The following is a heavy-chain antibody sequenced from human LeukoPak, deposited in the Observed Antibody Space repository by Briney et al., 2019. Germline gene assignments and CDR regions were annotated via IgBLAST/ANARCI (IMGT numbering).Heavy chain of an antibody. CDR3: ARGGGGYSYGYGY. D-gene: IGHD5-18*01. CDR1: GFTFSSYS. J-gene: IGHJ4*02. V-gene: IGHV3-48*04. CDR2: ISSSSSTI. Sequence: GGSLRLSCAASGFTFSSYSMNWVRQAPGKGLEWVSYISSSSSTIYYADSVKSRFTISRDNAKNSLYLQMNSLRAEDTAVYYCARGGGGYSYGYGYWGQGTLVTVSS.